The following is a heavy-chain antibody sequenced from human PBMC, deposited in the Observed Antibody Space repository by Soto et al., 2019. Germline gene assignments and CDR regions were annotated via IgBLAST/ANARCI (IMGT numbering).Heavy chain of an antibody. V-gene: IGHV3-23*01. Sequence: GGSLRLSCAASGFPFSTESMTWVRQAPGKGLEWVSVINGGGSTTYYADSVRGRFTISRDNSKNTLFLQMNSLRAEDTAVYYCARGSPGPDYWGQGTLVTVS. CDR2: INGGGSTT. CDR3: ARGSPGPDY. CDR1: GFPFSTES. J-gene: IGHJ4*02.